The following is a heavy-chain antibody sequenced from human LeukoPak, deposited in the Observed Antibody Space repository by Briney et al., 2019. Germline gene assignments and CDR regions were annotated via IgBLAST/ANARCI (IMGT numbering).Heavy chain of an antibody. CDR2: IIPIFGTA. CDR3: ARKIGDFWSGYYHTGYFDY. V-gene: IGHV1-69*05. Sequence: GASVKVSCKASGGTFSSYGISWVRQAPGQGLEWMGGIIPIFGTANYAQKFQDRVTITTDESTSTAYMELSSLRSEDTAVYYCARKIGDFWSGYYHTGYFDYWGQGTLVTVSS. D-gene: IGHD3-3*01. CDR1: GGTFSSYG. J-gene: IGHJ4*02.